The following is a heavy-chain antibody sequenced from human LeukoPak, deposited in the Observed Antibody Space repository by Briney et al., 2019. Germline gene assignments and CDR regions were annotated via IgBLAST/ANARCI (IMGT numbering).Heavy chain of an antibody. CDR1: GFPFSSYA. CDR3: ARAQVGAPTDL. V-gene: IGHV3-74*01. CDR2: IHGDGDNI. Sequence: PGGSLRLSCAASGFPFSSYAMYWVRQAPGKGLVWVARIHGDGDNISYADSVRGRFTISRENAKDTLYLHMNSLRPEDTAVYYCARAQVGAPTDLWGQGTLVTVSS. J-gene: IGHJ5*02. D-gene: IGHD1-26*01.